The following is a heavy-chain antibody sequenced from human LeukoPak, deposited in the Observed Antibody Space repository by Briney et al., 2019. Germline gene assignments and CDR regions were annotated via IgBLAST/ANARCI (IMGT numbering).Heavy chain of an antibody. CDR3: AKSAYYDFWSGYHVDY. CDR1: GFTFSSYA. V-gene: IGHV3-23*01. Sequence: GGSLRLSCAASGFTFSSYAMSWVRRAPGKGLEWVSAISGSGGSTYYADSVKGRFTISRDNSKNTLYLQMNSLRAEDTAVYYCAKSAYYDFWSGYHVDYWGQGTLVTVSS. J-gene: IGHJ4*02. CDR2: ISGSGGST. D-gene: IGHD3-3*01.